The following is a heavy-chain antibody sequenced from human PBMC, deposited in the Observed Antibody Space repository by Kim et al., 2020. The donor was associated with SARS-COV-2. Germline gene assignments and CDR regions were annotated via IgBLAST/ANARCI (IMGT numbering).Heavy chain of an antibody. D-gene: IGHD7-27*01. J-gene: IGHJ4*02. V-gene: IGHV4-4*02. CDR2: IFHDGAT. Sequence: SETLSLTCSVSGGSVTDYNWWHWVRQPPGKGLEWIGEIFHDGATNYNPALHSRGIISMDKSKNQFSLQLTSVTAADTAGYNCVKGGDHNLPGWGEGSL. CDR3: VKGGDHNLPG. CDR1: GGSVTDYNW.